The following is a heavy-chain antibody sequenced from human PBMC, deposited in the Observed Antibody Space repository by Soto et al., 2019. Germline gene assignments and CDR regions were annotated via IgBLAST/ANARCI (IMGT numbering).Heavy chain of an antibody. J-gene: IGHJ4*02. CDR1: GFTFSSYA. V-gene: IGHV3-30*03. CDR2: VSSDGSYK. Sequence: GGSLRLSCAASGFTFSSYAMQWVRQAPGKGLEWVAVVSSDGSYKYYADSVKGRFTVSRDNSKNTLYLEMNNLRAEDTAVYYCAREKSGSDHYFDDWGQGTLVTVSS. D-gene: IGHD3-3*01. CDR3: AREKSGSDHYFDD.